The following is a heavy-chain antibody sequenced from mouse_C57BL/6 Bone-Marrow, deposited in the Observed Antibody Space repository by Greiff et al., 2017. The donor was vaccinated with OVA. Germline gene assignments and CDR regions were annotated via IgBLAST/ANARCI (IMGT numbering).Heavy chain of an antibody. CDR3: ARNPSYYGNLQFAY. J-gene: IGHJ3*01. CDR1: GFSLTSYA. V-gene: IGHV2-9-1*01. Sequence: VMLVESGPGLVAPSQSLSITCTVSGFSLTSYAISWVRQPPGKGLEWLGVIWTGGGTNYNSALKSRLSISKDNSKSQVFLKMNSLQTDDTARYYCARNPSYYGNLQFAYWGQGTLVTVSA. D-gene: IGHD1-1*01. CDR2: IWTGGGT.